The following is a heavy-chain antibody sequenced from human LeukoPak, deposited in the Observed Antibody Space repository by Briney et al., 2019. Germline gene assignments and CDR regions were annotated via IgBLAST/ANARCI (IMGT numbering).Heavy chain of an antibody. V-gene: IGHV4-59*01. J-gene: IGHJ4*02. Sequence: PSETLSLTCTVSGGSISSYYWSWIRQPPGKGLEWIGYIYYSGSTNYNPSLKSRVTISVDTSKNQISLKLSSVTAADTAVYYCARGPAVDYGDYTPFDYWGQGTLVTVSS. CDR1: GGSISSYY. CDR2: IYYSGST. D-gene: IGHD4-17*01. CDR3: ARGPAVDYGDYTPFDY.